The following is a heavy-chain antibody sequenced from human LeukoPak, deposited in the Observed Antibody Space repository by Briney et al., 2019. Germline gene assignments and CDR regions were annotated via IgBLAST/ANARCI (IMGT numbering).Heavy chain of an antibody. CDR3: ARGRGYSRGWGHYYYSLDV. Sequence: PSETLSLTCAVYGGSFSDYYWTWIRQPPGEGLEWIGEVKHPGGTNYNPSLRGRVAISVDTSKNQFSLRLTSVTAADTSVFYCARGRGYSRGWGHYYYSLDVWGQGTAVTVSS. CDR1: GGSFSDYY. J-gene: IGHJ6*02. D-gene: IGHD6-19*01. V-gene: IGHV4-34*01. CDR2: VKHPGGT.